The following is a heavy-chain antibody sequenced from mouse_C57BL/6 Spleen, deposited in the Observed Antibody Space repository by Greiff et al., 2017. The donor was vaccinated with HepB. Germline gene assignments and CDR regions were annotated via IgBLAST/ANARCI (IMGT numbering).Heavy chain of an antibody. CDR1: GYTFTSYW. CDR3: ARRGYYYGSSYDYYAMDY. V-gene: IGHV1-64*01. D-gene: IGHD1-1*01. CDR2: IHPNSGST. J-gene: IGHJ4*01. Sequence: QVQLQQPGAELVKPGASVKLSCKASGYTFTSYWMHWVKQRPGQGLEWIGMIHPNSGSTNYNEKFKSTASLTVDKSSSTAYMQRSSLTSEDSAVYYWARRGYYYGSSYDYYAMDYWGQGTSVTVSS.